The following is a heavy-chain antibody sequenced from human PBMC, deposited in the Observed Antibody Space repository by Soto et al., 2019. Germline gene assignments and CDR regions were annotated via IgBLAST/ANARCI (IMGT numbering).Heavy chain of an antibody. V-gene: IGHV1-69*06. Sequence: VASVKVSCKASGGTFSSYAISWVRQAPGQGLEWMGGIIPIFGTANYAQKFQGRVTITADKSTSTAYMELSSLRSEDTAVYYCARDRLPVVVPAANYYYYGMDVWGQGTTVTVSS. CDR2: IIPIFGTA. D-gene: IGHD2-2*01. CDR3: ARDRLPVVVPAANYYYYGMDV. CDR1: GGTFSSYA. J-gene: IGHJ6*02.